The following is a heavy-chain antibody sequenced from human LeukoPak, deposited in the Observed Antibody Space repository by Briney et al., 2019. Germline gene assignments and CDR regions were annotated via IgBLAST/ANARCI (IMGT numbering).Heavy chain of an antibody. CDR2: ISYDGSNK. CDR1: GFTFSSYG. V-gene: IGHV3-30*18. D-gene: IGHD3-10*01. Sequence: PGGSLRLSCAASGFTFSSYGMHWVRQAPGKGLEWVAVISYDGSNKYYADSVKGRFTISRDNSKNTLYLQMNSLRAEDTAVYYCAKDWGFYGSGSYSDWGQGTLVTVSS. CDR3: AKDWGFYGSGSYSD. J-gene: IGHJ4*02.